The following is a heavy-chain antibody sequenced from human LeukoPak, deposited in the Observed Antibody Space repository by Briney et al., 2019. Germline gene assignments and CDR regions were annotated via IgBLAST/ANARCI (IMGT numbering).Heavy chain of an antibody. Sequence: PGGSLRLSCAASGFTFSSYSMNWVRQAPGKGLEWVSSISSSSYVYYADSVKGRFTISRDNAKNSLYLQMNSLRAEDTAVYYCARDAIAAAGTHIFDYWGQGTLVTVSS. CDR1: GFTFSSYS. J-gene: IGHJ4*02. CDR3: ARDAIAAAGTHIFDY. CDR2: ISSSSYV. D-gene: IGHD6-13*01. V-gene: IGHV3-21*01.